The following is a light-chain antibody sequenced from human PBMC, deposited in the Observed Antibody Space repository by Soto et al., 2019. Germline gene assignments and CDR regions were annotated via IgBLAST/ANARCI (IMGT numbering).Light chain of an antibody. CDR3: QQYNSYPWT. Sequence: DIQMTQSPSTLSASVGDRVTITCRASQSISSWLAWYQQKPGKTPKVLIYKASSLESGVPSRSSGSGSGTEFTLTISSLQPDDFATYYCQQYNSYPWTFGQGTKVEIK. V-gene: IGKV1-5*03. J-gene: IGKJ1*01. CDR1: QSISSW. CDR2: KAS.